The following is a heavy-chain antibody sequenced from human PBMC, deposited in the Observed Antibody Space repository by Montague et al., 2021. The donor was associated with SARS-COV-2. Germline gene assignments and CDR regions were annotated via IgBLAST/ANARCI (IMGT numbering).Heavy chain of an antibody. CDR1: GGSFSGYY. D-gene: IGHD3-9*01. CDR3: ARAPDYDILTGDLPEGFDF. V-gene: IGHV4-34*01. Sequence: SETLSLTCAVYGGSFSGYYWSWIRQPPGKGLEWIGEINHSGSTNFNPSLKSRLTISVDTSKSQFSLKVSSVTAADTAVYFCARAPDYDILTGDLPEGFDFWGQGTLVTVSS. J-gene: IGHJ4*02. CDR2: INHSGST.